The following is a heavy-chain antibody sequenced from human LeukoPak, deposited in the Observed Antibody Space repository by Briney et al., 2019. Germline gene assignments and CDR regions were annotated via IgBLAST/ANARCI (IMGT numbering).Heavy chain of an antibody. J-gene: IGHJ6*03. D-gene: IGHD2-2*01. Sequence: ASVTVSFKASGHTFTRYYIHWVRQAPGQGLEWMGWINLNSGGTNYQGRVTMTRDTSISTAYMELSRLRSDDTAVYYCARGVAGYCSSTSCRGHYYYYMDVWGKGSTVTVSS. CDR3: ARGVAGYCSSTSCRGHYYYYMDV. V-gene: IGHV1-2*02. CDR1: GHTFTRYY. CDR2: INLNSGGT.